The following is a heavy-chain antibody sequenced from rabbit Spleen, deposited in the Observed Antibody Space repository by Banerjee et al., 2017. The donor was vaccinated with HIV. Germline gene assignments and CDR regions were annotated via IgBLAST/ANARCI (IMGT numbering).Heavy chain of an antibody. D-gene: IGHD2-1*01. CDR1: GFTLSRFY. CDR2: MDAGSSANT. CDR3: ARGAWSNDCMNL. V-gene: IGHV1S40*01. Sequence: QSLEESGGDLVKPGASLTLTCTASGFTLSRFYMCWVRQAPGKGLEWIACMDAGSSANTYYASWAKGRFTISKTSSTTVTLQMTSLTAADTATYFCARGAWSNDCMNLCGPGTLVTVS. J-gene: IGHJ4*01.